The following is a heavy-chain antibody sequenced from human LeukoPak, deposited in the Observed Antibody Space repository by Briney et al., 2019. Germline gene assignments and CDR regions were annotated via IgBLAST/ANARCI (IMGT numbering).Heavy chain of an antibody. CDR1: GYTFTSYG. CDR3: ARVHNTIFGVVISYFDY. D-gene: IGHD3-3*01. V-gene: IGHV1-2*02. Sequence: ASVKVSCKASGYTFTSYGISWVRQAPGQGLEWMGWINPNSGGTNYAQKFQGRVTMTRDTSISTAYMELSRLRSDDTAVYYCARVHNTIFGVVISYFDYWGQGTLVTVSS. J-gene: IGHJ4*02. CDR2: INPNSGGT.